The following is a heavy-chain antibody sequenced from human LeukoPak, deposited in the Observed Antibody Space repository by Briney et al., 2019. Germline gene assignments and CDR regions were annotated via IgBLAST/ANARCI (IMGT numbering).Heavy chain of an antibody. CDR3: ARTNPVYSDFDY. CDR2: IFTDGRT. D-gene: IGHD4-11*01. CDR1: GLTVTDNY. V-gene: IGHV3-53*01. J-gene: IGHJ4*02. Sequence: PGGSLRLSCSASGLTVTDNYMSWVRQAPGKGLEWVSVIFTDGRTYHSDSLKGRFSITRDKSKYTVLLRLNVLRADDTSLYHCARTNPVYSDFDYWGQGVLVTVSS.